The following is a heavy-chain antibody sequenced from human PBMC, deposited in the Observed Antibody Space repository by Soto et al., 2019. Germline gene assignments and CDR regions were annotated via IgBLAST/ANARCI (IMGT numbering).Heavy chain of an antibody. CDR2: INAGNYNT. J-gene: IGHJ4*02. D-gene: IGHD3-16*01. CDR3: TRLGSTWYYVLDY. CDR1: GYTFTSYA. V-gene: IGHV1-3*01. Sequence: ASVKVSCKASGYTFTSYAMHWVRQAPGQRLEWMGWINAGNYNTNYARRFQGRVTMTADPSTSTAYMELRSLTSDDTAMYYCTRLGSTWYYVLDYWGQGTLVTVSS.